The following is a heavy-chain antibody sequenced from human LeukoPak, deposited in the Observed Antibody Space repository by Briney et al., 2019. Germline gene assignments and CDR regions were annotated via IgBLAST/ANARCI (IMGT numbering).Heavy chain of an antibody. CDR3: AIELKAGSGSYYSVGDY. CDR1: GFTLSSYA. D-gene: IGHD3-10*01. Sequence: GGSMRLSSAADGFTLSSYAMHWVRQVPGKGLEWEAVISYDGSNKYYADSVKGRFTITRDNCKNTLELQMNSLRAEDTSVYYCAIELKAGSGSYYSVGDYLGQGALVTDSS. V-gene: IGHV3-30-3*01. CDR2: ISYDGSNK. J-gene: IGHJ4*02.